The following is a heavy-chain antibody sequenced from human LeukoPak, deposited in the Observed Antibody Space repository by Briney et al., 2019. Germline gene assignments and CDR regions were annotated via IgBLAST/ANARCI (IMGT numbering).Heavy chain of an antibody. CDR1: GGTFSSYA. V-gene: IGHV1-69*05. J-gene: IGHJ3*02. CDR2: IVPIFGTT. Sequence: SVKVSCKASGGTFSSYAINWVRQAPGQGLEWMGRIVPIFGTTNYAQKFQGRVTITTDESTSTAYMELSSLRSEDAAVYYCARDRGERGSSWSLPAHGFDIWGQGTMVTVSS. CDR3: ARDRGERGSSWSLPAHGFDI. D-gene: IGHD6-13*01.